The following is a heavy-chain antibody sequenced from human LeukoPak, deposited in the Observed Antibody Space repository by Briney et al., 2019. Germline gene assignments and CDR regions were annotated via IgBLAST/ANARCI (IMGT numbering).Heavy chain of an antibody. D-gene: IGHD2-2*01. V-gene: IGHV3-21*01. CDR2: ISSSSSYI. Sequence: GGSLRLSCATSGFTFSSYSMNWVRQAPGKGLEWVSSISSSSSYIYYADSVKGRFTISRDNAKNSLYLQMNSLRAEDTAVYYCARDTPAVVGCNDYWGQGTLVTVSS. CDR1: GFTFSSYS. J-gene: IGHJ4*02. CDR3: ARDTPAVVGCNDY.